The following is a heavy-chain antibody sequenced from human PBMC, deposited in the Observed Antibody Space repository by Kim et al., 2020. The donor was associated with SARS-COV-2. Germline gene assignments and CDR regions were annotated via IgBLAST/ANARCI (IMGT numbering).Heavy chain of an antibody. Sequence: ASVKVSCKASGYTFTSYAMNWVRQAPGQGLEWMGWINTNTGNPTYAQGFTGRFVFSLDTSVSTAYLQISSLKAEDTAVYYCARDGARPDLTKNYYGSGSYYSRNNPTYYCYGMDVWGQGTTVTVTS. CDR3: ARDGARPDLTKNYYGSGSYYSRNNPTYYCYGMDV. J-gene: IGHJ6*02. CDR2: INTNTGNP. V-gene: IGHV7-4-1*02. D-gene: IGHD3-10*01. CDR1: GYTFTSYA.